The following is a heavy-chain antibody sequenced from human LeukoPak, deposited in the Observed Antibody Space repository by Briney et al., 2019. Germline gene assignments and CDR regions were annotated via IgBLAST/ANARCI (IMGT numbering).Heavy chain of an antibody. CDR2: ISTSSTTI. V-gene: IGHV3-48*01. Sequence: QPGGSLRLSCAASGFTFSSYSMNWVRQAPGKGLEWLSYISTSSTTIYYADSVKGRFTISRDNAKNTLYLQMNSLRAEDTAVYYCARDGRQLWLPWSRYYFDYWGQGTLVTVSS. D-gene: IGHD5-18*01. CDR3: ARDGRQLWLPWSRYYFDY. CDR1: GFTFSSYS. J-gene: IGHJ4*02.